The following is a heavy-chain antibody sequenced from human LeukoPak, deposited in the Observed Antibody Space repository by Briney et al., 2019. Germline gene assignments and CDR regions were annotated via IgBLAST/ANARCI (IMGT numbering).Heavy chain of an antibody. J-gene: IGHJ4*02. V-gene: IGHV3-7*01. CDR1: GFTFSSYW. CDR3: ARGRYCSSTSCRYFDN. Sequence: TGGSLRLSCAAPGFTFSSYWMSWVRQAPGKGLEWVANIKQDGSEKFYVDSVKGRFTISRDNAKNSLYLQMNSLRAEDTAVYYCARGRYCSSTSCRYFDNWGQGTLATVSS. D-gene: IGHD2-2*01. CDR2: IKQDGSEK.